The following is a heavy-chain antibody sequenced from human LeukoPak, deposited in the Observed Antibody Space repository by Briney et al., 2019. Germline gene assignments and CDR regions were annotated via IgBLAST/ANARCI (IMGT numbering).Heavy chain of an antibody. Sequence: GGSLRLSCTGSGFNFIEYGINWVRQAPGKGLDWVAFIRYDGSQTYYADSVKGRFTISRDNSKNTLYLQMNSLRAEDTAVYYCAKHRSYGDYRAFEFWGQGTMVTVSS. D-gene: IGHD4-17*01. CDR1: GFNFIEYG. CDR3: AKHRSYGDYRAFEF. CDR2: IRYDGSQT. J-gene: IGHJ3*01. V-gene: IGHV3-30*02.